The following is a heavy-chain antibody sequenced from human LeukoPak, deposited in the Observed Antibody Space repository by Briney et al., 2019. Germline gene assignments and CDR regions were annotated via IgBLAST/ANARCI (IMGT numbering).Heavy chain of an antibody. CDR2: ISGSGGST. D-gene: IGHD4-17*01. V-gene: IGHV3-23*01. CDR1: GGSFSGYY. Sequence: KSSETLSLTCAVYGGSFSGYYWSWIRQPPGKGLEWVSAISGSGGSTYYADSVKGRFTISRDNSKNTLYLQMNSLRAEDTAVYYCAKAGSSGDYRYYYYGMDVWGQGTTVTVSS. J-gene: IGHJ6*02. CDR3: AKAGSSGDYRYYYYGMDV.